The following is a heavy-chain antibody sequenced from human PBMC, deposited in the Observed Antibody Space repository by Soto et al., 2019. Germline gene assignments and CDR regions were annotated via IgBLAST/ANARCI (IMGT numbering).Heavy chain of an antibody. J-gene: IGHJ4*02. Sequence: GGSLRLSCAASGFTFSDYYMSWIRQAPGKGLEWVSYISSSGSTIYYADSVKGRFTISRDNAKNSLYLQMNSLRAEDTAVYYCARVPYDFWSGYYQDYWGRGTLVTVSS. CDR3: ARVPYDFWSGYYQDY. D-gene: IGHD3-3*01. V-gene: IGHV3-11*01. CDR1: GFTFSDYY. CDR2: ISSSGSTI.